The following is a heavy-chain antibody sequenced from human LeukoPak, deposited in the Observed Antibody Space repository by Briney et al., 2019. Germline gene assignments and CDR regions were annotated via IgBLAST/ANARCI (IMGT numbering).Heavy chain of an antibody. CDR2: MNPKSGGT. J-gene: IGHJ5*02. Sequence: ASVKVSCKASGYTFSDSYIHWVRQAPGQGLEWMGSMNPKSGGTKYAQKFQGRVSMTRDTSISTAYMELASLTSDDTAVYYCARAGGRSWLDPWGQGTLVTVSS. CDR3: ARAGGRSWLDP. CDR1: GYTFSDSY. D-gene: IGHD1-26*01. V-gene: IGHV1-2*02.